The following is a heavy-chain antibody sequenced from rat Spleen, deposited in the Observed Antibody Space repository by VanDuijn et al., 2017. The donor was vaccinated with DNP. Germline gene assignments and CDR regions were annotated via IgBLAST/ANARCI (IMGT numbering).Heavy chain of an antibody. J-gene: IGHJ2*01. D-gene: IGHD1-12*02. CDR3: AREGDYYDGSFVDALDA. V-gene: IGHV5S23*01. CDR2: ISTGGGNT. CDR1: GFTFRDYN. Sequence: EVQLVESGGGLVQPGNSLKLSCAASGFTFRDYNMAWVRQAPTKGLEWVASISTGGGNTNYRDSVKGRFTISRDNAEKTLYLQMNSLRSEDSATYYCAREGDYYDGSFVDALDAWGQGIMVTVSS.